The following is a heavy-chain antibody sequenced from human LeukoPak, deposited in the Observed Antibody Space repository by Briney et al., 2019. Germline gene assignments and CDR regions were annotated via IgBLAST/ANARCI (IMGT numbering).Heavy chain of an antibody. CDR1: GFTFDDYA. V-gene: IGHV3-9*01. Sequence: GGSLRLSCAASGFTFDDYAMHWVRQAPGKGLEWVSGISWNSGSIGYADSVKGRFTISRDNAKNSLYLQMNSLRAEDTALYYCAKDRRYDSSGYDTGGYFQHWGQGTPVTVSS. J-gene: IGHJ1*01. D-gene: IGHD3-22*01. CDR3: AKDRRYDSSGYDTGGYFQH. CDR2: ISWNSGSI.